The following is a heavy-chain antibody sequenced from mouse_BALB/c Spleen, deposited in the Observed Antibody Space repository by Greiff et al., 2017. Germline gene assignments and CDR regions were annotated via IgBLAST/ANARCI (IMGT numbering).Heavy chain of an antibody. Sequence: VQGVESGAELARPGASVKMSCKASGYTFTSYTMHWVKQRPGQGLEWIGYINPSSGYTNYNQKFKDKATLTADKSSSTAYMQLSSLTSEDSAVYYCARSSSSPFAYWGQGTLVTVSA. CDR3: ARSSSSPFAY. D-gene: IGHD1-1*01. CDR1: GYTFTSYT. J-gene: IGHJ3*01. CDR2: INPSSGYT. V-gene: IGHV1-4*01.